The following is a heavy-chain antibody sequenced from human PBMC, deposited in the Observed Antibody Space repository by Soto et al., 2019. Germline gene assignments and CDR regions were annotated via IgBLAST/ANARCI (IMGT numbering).Heavy chain of an antibody. CDR2: ILSDGTKK. CDR1: GVAFSNYG. CDR3: ARDWWEEPAGKETVSQFDY. V-gene: IGHV3-33*01. D-gene: IGHD6-13*01. Sequence: PVGSLILSCTAAGVAFSNYGIHWVRQAPGRGLEWVAVILSDGTKKFYAGSVRGRFTISRDNSKNTIYLQMNSLRAEDTAVYYCARDWWEEPAGKETVSQFDYWGQGTLVTVSS. J-gene: IGHJ4*02.